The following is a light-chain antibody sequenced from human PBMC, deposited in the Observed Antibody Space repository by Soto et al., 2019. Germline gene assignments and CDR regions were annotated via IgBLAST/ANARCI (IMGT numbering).Light chain of an antibody. CDR3: MSLTSTRVPIV. Sequence: QSVLTQPASMSGSPGQSITIPCTGTSTDIGLYYYVSWYQHHPGKAPKLLISEVSVRPSHISDRFSASKAGNTASLTISALRPEDEASYYCMSLTSTRVPIVFGTGTKVTVL. V-gene: IGLV2-14*01. CDR2: EVS. CDR1: STDIGLYYY. J-gene: IGLJ1*01.